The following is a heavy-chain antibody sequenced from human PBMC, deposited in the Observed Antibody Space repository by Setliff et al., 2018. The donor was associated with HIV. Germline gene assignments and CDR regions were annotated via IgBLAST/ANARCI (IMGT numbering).Heavy chain of an antibody. D-gene: IGHD3-22*01. V-gene: IGHV1-18*01. Sequence: ASVKVSCKASGYTFASYGISWVRQAPGQGLEWMGWITAYSGNTNYAQKFQGRLTMTTDTSTSTAYMDLMSLRSDDTAVYYCARPNNDTSGYSLPPYYYYYMDVWGKGTMVTVSS. CDR2: ITAYSGNT. J-gene: IGHJ6*03. CDR1: GYTFASYG. CDR3: ARPNNDTSGYSLPPYYYYYMDV.